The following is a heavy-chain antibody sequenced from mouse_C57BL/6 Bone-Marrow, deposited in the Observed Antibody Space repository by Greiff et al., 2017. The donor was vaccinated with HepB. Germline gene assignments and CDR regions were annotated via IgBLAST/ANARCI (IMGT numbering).Heavy chain of an antibody. Sequence: DVKLVESGGGLVKPGGSLKLSCAASGFTFSSYAMSWVRQTPEKRLEWVATISDGGSYTYYPDNVKGRFTISRNNAKNNLYLQMSHLKSEDTAMYYCARDGYEGMDYWGQGTSVTVSS. CDR2: ISDGGSYT. V-gene: IGHV5-4*01. CDR1: GFTFSSYA. D-gene: IGHD2-2*01. J-gene: IGHJ4*01. CDR3: ARDGYEGMDY.